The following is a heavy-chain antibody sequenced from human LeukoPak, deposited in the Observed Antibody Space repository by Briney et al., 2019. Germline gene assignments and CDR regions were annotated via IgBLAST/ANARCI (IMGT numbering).Heavy chain of an antibody. CDR3: ARGYSSSSVGYFQH. CDR2: TYYRSKWYN. Sequence: SQTLSLTCAISGDSVSSNSAAWNWIRQSPSRGLEWLGRTYYRSKWYNDYAVSVKSRITINPDTSMNQFSLQLNSVTPEDTTVYYCARGYSSSSVGYFQHWGQGTLVTVSS. V-gene: IGHV6-1*01. D-gene: IGHD6-6*01. J-gene: IGHJ1*01. CDR1: GDSVSSNSAA.